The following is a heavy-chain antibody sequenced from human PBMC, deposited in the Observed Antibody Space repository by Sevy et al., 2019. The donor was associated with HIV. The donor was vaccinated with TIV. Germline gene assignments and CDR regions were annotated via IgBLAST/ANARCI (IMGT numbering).Heavy chain of an antibody. CDR1: GYYFTVYS. CDR3: ARGVAAPAQGDFEY. CDR2: INPDSGAT. Sequence: ASVKVSCKTSGYYFTVYSLSWVRQAPGQGLEWMGRINPDSGATKYSQKFQGRLTMTRDTSISTVYMDLSRLRSDDTAVYYCARGVAAPAQGDFEYWGQGTLVTVSS. D-gene: IGHD6-13*01. J-gene: IGHJ4*02. V-gene: IGHV1-2*06.